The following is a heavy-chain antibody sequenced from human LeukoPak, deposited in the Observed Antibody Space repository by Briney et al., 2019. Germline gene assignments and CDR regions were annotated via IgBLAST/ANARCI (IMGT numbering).Heavy chain of an antibody. D-gene: IGHD3-10*01. CDR1: GFTFSSYA. Sequence: PGRSLRLSCAASGFTFSSYAMHWVLQAPGKGLEWVAVISYDGSNKYYADSVKGRFTISRDNSKNTLYLQMNSLRAEDTAVYYCARDIRFGELQGSHMDVWGKGTTVTVSS. J-gene: IGHJ6*03. CDR2: ISYDGSNK. V-gene: IGHV3-30-3*01. CDR3: ARDIRFGELQGSHMDV.